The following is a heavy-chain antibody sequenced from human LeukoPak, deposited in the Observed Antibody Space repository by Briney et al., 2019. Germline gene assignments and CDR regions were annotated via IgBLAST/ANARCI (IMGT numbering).Heavy chain of an antibody. J-gene: IGHJ3*02. CDR2: FDPEDGET. Sequence: ASVKVSCKVSGYTLTELSMHWVRQAPGKGLEWMGGFDPEDGETIYAQKFQGRVTMTEDTSTDTAYMELSSLRSEDTAVYYCATEGVLRFLEWLLHDAFDIWGQGTMVTVSS. D-gene: IGHD3-3*01. CDR3: ATEGVLRFLEWLLHDAFDI. CDR1: GYTLTELS. V-gene: IGHV1-24*01.